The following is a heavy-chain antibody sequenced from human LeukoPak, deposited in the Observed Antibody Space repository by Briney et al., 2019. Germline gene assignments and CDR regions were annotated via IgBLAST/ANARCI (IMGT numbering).Heavy chain of an antibody. CDR3: ARRPEYQLGAFDI. D-gene: IGHD2-2*01. CDR2: IYYSGST. Sequence: SETLSLTCTVSGGSISSYYWSWIRQPPGKGLEWIGYIYYSGSTNYNPSLKSRVTISVDTSKNQFSLKLSSVTAADTAVYYCARRPEYQLGAFDIWGQGTMVTVSS. V-gene: IGHV4-59*01. J-gene: IGHJ3*02. CDR1: GGSISSYY.